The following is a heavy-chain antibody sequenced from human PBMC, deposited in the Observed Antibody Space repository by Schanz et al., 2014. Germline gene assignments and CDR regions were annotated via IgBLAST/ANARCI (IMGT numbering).Heavy chain of an antibody. CDR3: ARENLNWEAFDI. CDR2: IKQDGIEK. Sequence: VQLVESGGGVVQPGNSLRLSCAASGFSFVDAWMSWVRQAPGKGLEWVANIKQDGIEKYYVDSVKGRFTISRDNAKNSLYLEMTSLRGEDTAVYYCARENLNWEAFDIWGQGTVVTVSS. CDR1: GFSFVDAW. V-gene: IGHV3-7*03. D-gene: IGHD7-27*01. J-gene: IGHJ3*02.